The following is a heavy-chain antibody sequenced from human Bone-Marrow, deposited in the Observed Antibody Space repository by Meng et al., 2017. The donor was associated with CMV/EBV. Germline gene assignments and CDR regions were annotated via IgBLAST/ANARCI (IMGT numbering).Heavy chain of an antibody. J-gene: IGHJ4*02. CDR2: IIPILALA. Sequence: SVKVSCKASGGTFSRSAISWVRQAPGQGLEWMGGIIPILALANYAQKFQGRVTITADKSTSTAYMELSSLRSEDTAVYYCASYHCSTTDCSTRFFNYWGQGTRVTVSS. V-gene: IGHV1-69*10. D-gene: IGHD2-2*02. CDR1: GGTFSRSA. CDR3: ASYHCSTTDCSTRFFNY.